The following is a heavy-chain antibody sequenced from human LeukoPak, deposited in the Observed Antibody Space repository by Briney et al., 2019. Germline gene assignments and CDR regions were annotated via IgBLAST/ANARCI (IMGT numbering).Heavy chain of an antibody. CDR1: GGSLSGYY. J-gene: IGHJ4*02. V-gene: IGHV4-34*01. Sequence: SETLSLTCAVYGGSLSGYYWIWIRQPPGKGLEWIGEINHSGSTNYNPSLKSRVTISVDTSKNQFSLKLSSVTAADTAVYYCARARGYGVDYWGQGTLVTVSS. D-gene: IGHD4-17*01. CDR2: INHSGST. CDR3: ARARGYGVDY.